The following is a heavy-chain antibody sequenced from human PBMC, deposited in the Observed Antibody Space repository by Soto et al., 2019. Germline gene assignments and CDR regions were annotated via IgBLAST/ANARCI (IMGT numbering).Heavy chain of an antibody. CDR2: ISASGGST. D-gene: IGHD2-21*01. V-gene: IGHV3-23*01. J-gene: IGHJ6*02. CDR1: GFTFSTSA. CDR3: ARDPSSDKLKPDFGTHX. Sequence: GGYLRLCCAASGFTFSTSALSWVRQAPGKGLDWVSLISASGGSTDYAGSVKGRFTISRDNFKNTLYLQMNSLRAEDTAVYYCARDPSSDKLKPDFGTHXWGQGTTVTVS.